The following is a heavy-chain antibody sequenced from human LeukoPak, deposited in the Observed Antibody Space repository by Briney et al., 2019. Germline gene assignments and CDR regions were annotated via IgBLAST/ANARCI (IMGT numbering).Heavy chain of an antibody. CDR2: ITSGSSYI. Sequence: PGGSLRLACAASGFIFRSYNMNWVRQAPGKGPEWLSSITSGSSYIFYADSVKGRFTISRDDARNSLYLQMNSLRAEDTAVYYCARDLVVRARWSWFDPWGQGTLVTVSS. J-gene: IGHJ5*02. V-gene: IGHV3-21*01. D-gene: IGHD3-10*01. CDR1: GFIFRSYN. CDR3: ARDLVVRARWSWFDP.